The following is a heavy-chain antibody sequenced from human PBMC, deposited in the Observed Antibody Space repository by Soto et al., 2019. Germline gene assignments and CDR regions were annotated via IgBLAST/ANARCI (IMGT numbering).Heavy chain of an antibody. CDR3: AKSQVGELLVKGLTRYYYYGMDV. CDR1: GFTFSSYG. CDR2: ISYDGSNK. J-gene: IGHJ6*02. Sequence: QVQLVESGGGVVQPGRSLRLSCAASGFTFSSYGMHWVRQAPGKGLEWVAVISYDGSNKYYADSVKGRFTISRDNSKNTLYLQMNGLRAEDTAVYYCAKSQVGELLVKGLTRYYYYGMDVWGQGTTVTVSS. D-gene: IGHD1-26*01. V-gene: IGHV3-30*18.